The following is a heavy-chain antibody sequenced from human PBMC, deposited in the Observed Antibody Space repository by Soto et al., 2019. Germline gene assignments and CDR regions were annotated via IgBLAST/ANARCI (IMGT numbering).Heavy chain of an antibody. D-gene: IGHD3-22*01. V-gene: IGHV1-69*13. Sequence: ASVKVSCKASGGTFSSYAISWVRQALGQGLEWMGGIIPIFGTANYAQKFQGRVTITADESTSTAYVELSSLRSEDTAVYYCARGSYDGGPPGYWGQGTLVTVSS. J-gene: IGHJ4*02. CDR3: ARGSYDGGPPGY. CDR2: IIPIFGTA. CDR1: GGTFSSYA.